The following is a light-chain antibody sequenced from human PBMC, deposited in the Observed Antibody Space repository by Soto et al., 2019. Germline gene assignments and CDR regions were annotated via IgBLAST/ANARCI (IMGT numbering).Light chain of an antibody. CDR3: CSYAGSSTLYV. CDR1: SSDVGSYNL. CDR2: EGS. V-gene: IGLV2-23*01. J-gene: IGLJ1*01. Sequence: QSALTQPASVSGSPGQSITISCTGTSSDVGSYNLVSWYQQHPGKAPKLMIYEGSKRPSGVSNRFSGSKSGNTASLTIVELQAEDEADYYCCSYAGSSTLYVFGTGTKLTVL.